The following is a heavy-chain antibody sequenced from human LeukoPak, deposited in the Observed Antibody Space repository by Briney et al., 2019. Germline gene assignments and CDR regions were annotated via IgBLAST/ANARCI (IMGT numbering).Heavy chain of an antibody. J-gene: IGHJ4*02. CDR3: ARDGDTAMIHTFDY. Sequence: GASVKVSCKASGGTFSSYAISWVRQAPGQGLEWMGGIIPIFGTANYAQKFQGRVTITADKSTSTAYMELSSLRSEDTAVYYCARDGDTAMIHTFDYWGQGTLVTVSS. V-gene: IGHV1-69*06. D-gene: IGHD5-18*01. CDR2: IIPIFGTA. CDR1: GGTFSSYA.